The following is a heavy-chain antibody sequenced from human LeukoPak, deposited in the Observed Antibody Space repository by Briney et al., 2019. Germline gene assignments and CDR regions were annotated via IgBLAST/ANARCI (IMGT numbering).Heavy chain of an antibody. CDR3: ARGGYYYDRGRLDY. CDR1: GAGFSIYA. CDR2: ISPSFGTA. V-gene: IGHV1-69*05. D-gene: IGHD3-22*01. Sequence: SVKVCCTGSGAGFSIYAISWMRQAHGPGHELKGGISPSFGTANYAQKFQCRVTITTDESTRTAYMELSSVRAEDTAVYYRARGGYYYDRGRLDYWGHGTLVTVSS. J-gene: IGHJ4*01.